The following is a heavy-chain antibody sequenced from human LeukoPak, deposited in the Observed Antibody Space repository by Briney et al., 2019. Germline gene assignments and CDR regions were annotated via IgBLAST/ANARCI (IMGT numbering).Heavy chain of an antibody. CDR1: GYSFTSYW. V-gene: IGHV5-51*01. Sequence: GESLKISCKGSGYSFTSYWIGWVRQMPGKGLEWMGIIYPGDSDTRYSPSFQGQVTISADKSISTAYLQWSSLKASDTAMYYCARARYCSSTSCYFGEFDPWGQGTLVTVSS. CDR2: IYPGDSDT. J-gene: IGHJ5*02. D-gene: IGHD2-2*01. CDR3: ARARYCSSTSCYFGEFDP.